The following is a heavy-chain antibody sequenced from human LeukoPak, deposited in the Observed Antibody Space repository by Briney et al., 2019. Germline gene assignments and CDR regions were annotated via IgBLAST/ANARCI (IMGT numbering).Heavy chain of an antibody. CDR3: AKDRVAVATIDAFDI. V-gene: IGHV3-23*01. D-gene: IGHD5-12*01. J-gene: IGHJ3*02. CDR2: LSGSGTYT. Sequence: PGGSLRLSCAASGFTFSSYAMSWVRQVPGKGLVWVSFLSGSGTYTYYADSVKGRFTISRDDSKDTLYFQMNSLRAEDTAVYYCAKDRVAVATIDAFDIWGQGTMVTVSS. CDR1: GFTFSSYA.